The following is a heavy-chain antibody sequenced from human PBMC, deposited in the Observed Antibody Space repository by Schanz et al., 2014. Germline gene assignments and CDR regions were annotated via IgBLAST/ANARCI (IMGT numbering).Heavy chain of an antibody. CDR2: INGYNGHT. CDR1: GYTFSSYG. CDR3: ARDFSAYVGNYFDY. J-gene: IGHJ4*02. V-gene: IGHV1-18*01. D-gene: IGHD5-12*01. Sequence: QVQLVQSGAEVKKPGASVKVSCKASGYTFSSYGITWVRQAPGQGLEWMGWINGYNGHTLYAQKCQCRVTMTTDTSTSTSYMELTSLRFDDTAVYYCARDFSAYVGNYFDYWGQGTLVTVAS.